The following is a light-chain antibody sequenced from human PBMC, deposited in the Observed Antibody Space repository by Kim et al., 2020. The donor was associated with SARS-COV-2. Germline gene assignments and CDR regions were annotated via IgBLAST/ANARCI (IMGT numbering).Light chain of an antibody. CDR1: QSISSY. Sequence: SLSPGESATLSCRASQSISSYLAWYQQKPGQAPRLLIYDTSKRATGTPARFSGSGSGTDFTLTISSLEPEDFAVYYCQQRSNWPRTFGQGTKLEI. CDR3: QQRSNWPRT. V-gene: IGKV3-11*01. CDR2: DTS. J-gene: IGKJ2*01.